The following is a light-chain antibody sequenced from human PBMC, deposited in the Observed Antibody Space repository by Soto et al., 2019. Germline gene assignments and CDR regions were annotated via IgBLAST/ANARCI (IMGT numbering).Light chain of an antibody. CDR1: SSDVGGYNY. J-gene: IGLJ3*02. CDR3: SSYSSTTTLV. CDR2: DVN. Sequence: QSALTQPASVSGAPGQSIPISCTGTSSDVGGYNYVSWYQQRPGKAPKLMIYDVNNRPSGVSNRFSASKSGNTASLTISGLQAEDEADYYCSSYSSTTTLVFGGGTKLTVL. V-gene: IGLV2-14*01.